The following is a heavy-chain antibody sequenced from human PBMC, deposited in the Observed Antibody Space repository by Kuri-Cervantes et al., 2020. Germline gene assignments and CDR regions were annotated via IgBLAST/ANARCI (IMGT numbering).Heavy chain of an antibody. D-gene: IGHD5-18*01. CDR1: GFTFDDYA. J-gene: IGHJ2*01. CDR3: AKGYSYGSYWYFDL. Sequence: SLKISCAASGFTFDDYAMHWVRQAPGEGLEWVSGISWNSGSIGYADSVKGRFTVSRDNAKNSLSLQMNSLRTEDTAFYYCAKGYSYGSYWYFDLWGRGTLVTVSS. V-gene: IGHV3-9*01. CDR2: ISWNSGSI.